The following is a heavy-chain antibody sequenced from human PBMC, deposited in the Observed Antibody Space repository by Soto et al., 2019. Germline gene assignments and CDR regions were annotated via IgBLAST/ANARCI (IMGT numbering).Heavy chain of an antibody. Sequence: TLSLTCTVSGGSITIGGYYWSWIRQHPGKGLEWIGEIYYSGCTNYNPSLKSRVTISVDTSKNQFSLKLPSVTAADTSVYYCARDEITGGFDYWGQGTLVTVSS. CDR1: GGSITIGGYY. D-gene: IGHD2-8*02. V-gene: IGHV4-31*03. CDR3: ARDEITGGFDY. J-gene: IGHJ4*02. CDR2: IYYSGCT.